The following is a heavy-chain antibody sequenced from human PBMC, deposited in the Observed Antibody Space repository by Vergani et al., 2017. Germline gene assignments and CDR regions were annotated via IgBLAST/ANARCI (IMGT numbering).Heavy chain of an antibody. CDR1: GFTFSSYS. J-gene: IGHJ4*02. D-gene: IGHD5-12*01. CDR2: ISSSSSYI. V-gene: IGHV3-21*01. Sequence: EVQLLESGGGLVQPGGSLRLSCAASGFTFSSYSMNWVRQAPGKGLEWVSSISSSSSYIYYADSVKGRFTISRDNAKNSLYLQMNSLRAEDTAVYYCARFYSGYDPFDYWGQGTLVTVSS. CDR3: ARFYSGYDPFDY.